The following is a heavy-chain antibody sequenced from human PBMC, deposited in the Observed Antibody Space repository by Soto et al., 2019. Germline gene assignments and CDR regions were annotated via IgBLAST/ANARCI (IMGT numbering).Heavy chain of an antibody. D-gene: IGHD4-17*01. J-gene: IGHJ4*02. CDR1: GFVFNDYA. CDR2: ISASGGRT. CDR3: ARGSSTTPTSYGYLAY. V-gene: IGHV3-23*01. Sequence: EVQLLESGGGLVQPRGSLRLSCAASGFVFNDYAISWVRQAPGKGLEWVSGISASGGRTYYADSVKGRLSVSRDNSNNTVFLQINRLRDEDTAMYYCARGSSTTPTSYGYLAYWGQGTLVTVSS.